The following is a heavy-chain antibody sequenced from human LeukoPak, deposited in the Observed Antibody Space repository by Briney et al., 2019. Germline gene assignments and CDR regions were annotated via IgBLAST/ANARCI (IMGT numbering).Heavy chain of an antibody. D-gene: IGHD6-19*01. Sequence: SQTLSLTCTVSGGSISSGSYYWSWIRQPAGKGLAWIGRIYTSGSTNYNPSLKSRVTISVDTSKNQFSLKLSSVTAADTAVYYCARERFIAVALTYFDLWGRGTLVTVSS. CDR1: GGSISSGSYY. J-gene: IGHJ2*01. V-gene: IGHV4-61*02. CDR3: ARERFIAVALTYFDL. CDR2: IYTSGST.